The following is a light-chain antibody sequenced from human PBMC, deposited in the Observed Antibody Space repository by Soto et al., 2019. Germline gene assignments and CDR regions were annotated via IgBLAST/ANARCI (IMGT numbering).Light chain of an antibody. V-gene: IGKV1-39*01. Sequence: DIQMTQSPSSLSASVGDRVTITCRASQNIHSYLNWYKQTPGKPPELLIFGVSNLESGVPSRLSGSGSGTDFTLTISSLQREDFASYYCQQSFTTPLTFGGGTKVEIK. CDR1: QNIHSY. J-gene: IGKJ4*01. CDR2: GVS. CDR3: QQSFTTPLT.